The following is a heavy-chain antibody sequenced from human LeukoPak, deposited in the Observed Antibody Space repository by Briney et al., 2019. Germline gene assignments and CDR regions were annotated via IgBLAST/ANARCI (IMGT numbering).Heavy chain of an antibody. CDR3: ATGPRSWEPSD. CDR1: GYTFTSYD. V-gene: IGHV1-8*01. D-gene: IGHD1-26*01. Sequence: ASVKVSCKASGYTFTSYDINWVRQATGQGLEWMGWMNPNSGNTGYAQKFQGRVTMTEDTSTDTAYMELSSLRSEDTAVYYCATGPRSWEPSDWGQGTLVSVSS. CDR2: MNPNSGNT. J-gene: IGHJ4*02.